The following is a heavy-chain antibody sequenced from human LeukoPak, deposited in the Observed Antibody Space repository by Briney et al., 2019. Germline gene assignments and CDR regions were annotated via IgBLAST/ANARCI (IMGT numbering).Heavy chain of an antibody. J-gene: IGHJ4*02. V-gene: IGHV4-39*01. CDR1: GGSISSSSYH. D-gene: IGHD6-13*01. Sequence: SETLSLTCSVSGGSISSSSYHWGWIRQPPGKGLEWIGSIYYSGSTYYNPSLKSRVTISVDTSKNQFSLKLISVTAADTAVYYCSRRSGSNWYGPFDYWGQGTLVTVSS. CDR2: IYYSGST. CDR3: SRRSGSNWYGPFDY.